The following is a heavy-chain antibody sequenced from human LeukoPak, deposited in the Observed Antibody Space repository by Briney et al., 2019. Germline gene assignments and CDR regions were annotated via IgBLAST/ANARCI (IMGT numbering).Heavy chain of an antibody. CDR2: ISYDGSNK. CDR3: ARYARDYYYYYGMVV. CDR1: GFTFSSYA. V-gene: IGHV3-30-3*01. J-gene: IGHJ6*04. Sequence: PGRSLRLSCAASGFTFSSYAMHWVRQAPGKGLEWVAVISYDGSNKYYADSVKGRFTISRDNSKNTLYLQMNSLRAEDTAVYYRARYARDYYYYYGMVVWGEGTTVSVSS.